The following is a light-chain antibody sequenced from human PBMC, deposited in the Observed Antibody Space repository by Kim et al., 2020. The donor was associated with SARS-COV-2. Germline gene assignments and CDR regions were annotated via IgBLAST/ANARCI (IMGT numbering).Light chain of an antibody. CDR3: QQYDRVPWT. CDR1: QVISNY. J-gene: IGKJ1*01. CDR2: DAS. V-gene: IGKV1-27*01. Sequence: ASVGDGVTIACRADQVISNYLAWYQRKPGRPPTLLIYDASGLQSGVPSRFSGSRSGTDFTLTISSLQPEDVGTYYCQQYDRVPWTFGQGTKVEIK.